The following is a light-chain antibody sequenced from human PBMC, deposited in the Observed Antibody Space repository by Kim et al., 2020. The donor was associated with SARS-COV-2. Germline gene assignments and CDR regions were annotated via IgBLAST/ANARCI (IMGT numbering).Light chain of an antibody. CDR1: QGIRND. CDR3: LQDYNYPRT. CDR2: AAS. J-gene: IGKJ1*01. V-gene: IGKV1-6*02. Sequence: AIQVTQSPASLSASVGDTVTITCRASQGIRNDLGWYQLKPGKAPKLLIYAASTLQNGVPSRFSGSGSGADFTLSISSLQREDFATYYCLQDYNYPRTFGQGTKVDIK.